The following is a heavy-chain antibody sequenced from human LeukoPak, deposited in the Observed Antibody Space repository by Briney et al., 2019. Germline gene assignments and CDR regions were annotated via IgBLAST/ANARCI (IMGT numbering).Heavy chain of an antibody. CDR3: ARVGYYYDSSGYYYFDY. CDR2: IYYSGST. J-gene: IGHJ4*02. Sequence: SETLSLTCTVSGGSTSSSSYYWGWIRQPPGKELEWIGSIYYSGSTYYNPSLKSRVTISVDTSKNQFSLKLSSVTAADTAVCYCARVGYYYDSSGYYYFDYWGQGTLVTVSS. CDR1: GGSTSSSSYY. D-gene: IGHD3-22*01. V-gene: IGHV4-39*07.